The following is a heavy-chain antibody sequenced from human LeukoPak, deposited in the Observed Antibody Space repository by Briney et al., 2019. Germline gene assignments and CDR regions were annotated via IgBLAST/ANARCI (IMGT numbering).Heavy chain of an antibody. CDR3: ARILCSGGSCYGDY. Sequence: SETLSLTCTVSGGSISSSSYYWGWIRQPPGKGLEWIGYIYYSGSTNYNPSLKSRVTISVDTSKNQFSLKLSSVTAADTAVYYCARILCSGGSCYGDYWGQGTLVTVSS. CDR2: IYYSGST. V-gene: IGHV4-61*05. J-gene: IGHJ4*02. D-gene: IGHD2-15*01. CDR1: GGSISSSSYY.